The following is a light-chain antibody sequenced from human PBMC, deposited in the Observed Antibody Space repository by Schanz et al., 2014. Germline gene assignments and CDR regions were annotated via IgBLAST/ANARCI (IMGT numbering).Light chain of an antibody. CDR1: QSVSSNY. J-gene: IGKJ2*01. V-gene: IGKV3D-20*02. CDR3: QQRSNWPPGYT. Sequence: EIVLTQSPGTLSLSPGEKATLSCKASQSVSSNYLAWYQHIPGQAPRLLIYGASNRATGIPDRFSGSGSGTDFTLTISRLEPEDFAVYYCQQRSNWPPGYTFGQGTKLEIK. CDR2: GAS.